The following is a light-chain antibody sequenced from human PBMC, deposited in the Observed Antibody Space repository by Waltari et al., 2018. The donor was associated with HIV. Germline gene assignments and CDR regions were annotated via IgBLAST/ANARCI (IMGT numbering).Light chain of an antibody. CDR1: QSISSY. CDR2: DAS. Sequence: EIVLTQSPVTLSLSPGERATLSCRASQSISSYLAWYQHKPGQAPRLLIYDASNRATGIPARFSGSGSGTDFTLTISSLEPEDFGVYYCQQRSNWLTFGGGTKVEIK. CDR3: QQRSNWLT. V-gene: IGKV3-11*01. J-gene: IGKJ4*01.